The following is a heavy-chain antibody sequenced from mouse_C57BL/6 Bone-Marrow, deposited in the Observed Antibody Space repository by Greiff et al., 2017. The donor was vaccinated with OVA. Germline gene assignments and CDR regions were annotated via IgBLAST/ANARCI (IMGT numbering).Heavy chain of an antibody. J-gene: IGHJ4*01. CDR3: SRQRWFYAMDY. V-gene: IGHV5-6*01. Sequence: EVHLVEPGGDLVKPGGSLKLSCAASGFTFSSYGMSWVRQTPDKRLEWVATISSGGSYTNYPDSVKGRFTISRDNAKNTLYLQMSSLKSEDTAMYYCSRQRWFYAMDYWGQGTSVTVSS. CDR1: GFTFSSYG. CDR2: ISSGGSYT. D-gene: IGHD2-3*01.